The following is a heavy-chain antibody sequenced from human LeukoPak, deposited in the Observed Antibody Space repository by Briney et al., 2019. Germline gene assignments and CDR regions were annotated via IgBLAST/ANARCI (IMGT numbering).Heavy chain of an antibody. D-gene: IGHD3-22*01. CDR1: GGTFSSYA. J-gene: IGHJ4*02. Sequence: SVKVSCKASGGTFSSYAISWVRQAPGQGLEWMGRIIPILGIANYAQKFQGRVTITADKSTSTAYMELSSLRSEDTAVYYCARARDYYDSSGYYSYDYWGQGTLVTVSS. CDR3: ARARDYYDSSGYYSYDY. V-gene: IGHV1-69*04. CDR2: IIPILGIA.